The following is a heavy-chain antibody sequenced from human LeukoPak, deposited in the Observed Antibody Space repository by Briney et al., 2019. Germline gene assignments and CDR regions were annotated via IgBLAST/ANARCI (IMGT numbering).Heavy chain of an antibody. CDR1: GFIFSNYA. CDR2: ISGSGGST. CDR3: AKGVGYYGSGTPVPLDY. D-gene: IGHD3-10*01. Sequence: PGGSLSLSCAASGFIFSNYAMSWVRQAPGKGLEWVSAISGSGGSTYYADSVKGRFTISRDNSKNTPYLQMNSLRAEDTAVYYCAKGVGYYGSGTPVPLDYWGQGTLVTVSS. V-gene: IGHV3-23*01. J-gene: IGHJ4*02.